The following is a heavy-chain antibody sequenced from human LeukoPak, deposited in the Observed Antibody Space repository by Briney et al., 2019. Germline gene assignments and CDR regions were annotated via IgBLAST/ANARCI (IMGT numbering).Heavy chain of an antibody. CDR3: ARVPTGERSSFDY. V-gene: IGHV4-34*01. CDR2: INHIGST. CDR1: GGSFSGYY. D-gene: IGHD3-10*01. J-gene: IGHJ4*02. Sequence: SETLSLTCAVYGGSFSGYYWSWIRQPPGKGLEWIGEINHIGSTNYNPSLKSRVTISVDTSKNQFSLKLSSVTAADTAVYYCARVPTGERSSFDYWGQGTLVTVSS.